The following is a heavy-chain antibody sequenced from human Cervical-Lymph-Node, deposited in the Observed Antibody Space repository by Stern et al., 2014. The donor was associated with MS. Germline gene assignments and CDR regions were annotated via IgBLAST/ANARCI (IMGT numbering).Heavy chain of an antibody. D-gene: IGHD5-12*01. CDR1: GFTFSYHA. J-gene: IGHJ4*02. CDR3: ARGGAVATSDYYFDY. Sequence: QVHLVESGGGVVQPGRSLRLSCAASGFTFSYHAMHWVRQAPGKGLEWVAVISYDGSDKNDADSVKGRFTISRDNSRNTLYLQMNSLRVDDTAVYYCARGGAVATSDYYFDYWGQGTLVTVSS. V-gene: IGHV3-30*01. CDR2: ISYDGSDK.